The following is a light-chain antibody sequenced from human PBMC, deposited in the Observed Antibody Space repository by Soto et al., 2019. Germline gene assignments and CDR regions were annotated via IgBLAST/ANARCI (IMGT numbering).Light chain of an antibody. V-gene: IGLV2-14*01. CDR2: AVS. CDR3: SSYTTSSTWL. CDR1: SSDVGGYNY. Sequence: QSVLTQPASVSGSPGQSITISCTGTSSDVGGYNYVSWYQHHPPKAPKLMIYAVSNRPSGVSNRFSGSKSGNTASLTISGLQAEDEADYYCSSYTTSSTWLFGGGTKVTVL. J-gene: IGLJ3*02.